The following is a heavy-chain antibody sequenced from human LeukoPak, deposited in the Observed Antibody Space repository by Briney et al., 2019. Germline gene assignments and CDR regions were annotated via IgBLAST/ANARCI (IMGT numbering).Heavy chain of an antibody. J-gene: IGHJ6*02. CDR1: GGTFSSYA. CDR2: IIPILGIA. V-gene: IGHV1-69*04. D-gene: IGHD6-19*01. CDR3: ARGSSGWYVDYYYYGMDV. Sequence: GASVKVSCKASGGTFSSYAISWVRQAPGQGLEWMGRIIPILGIANYAQKFQGRVTMTRNTSISTAYMELSSLRSEDTAVYYCARGSSGWYVDYYYYGMDVWGQGTTVTVSS.